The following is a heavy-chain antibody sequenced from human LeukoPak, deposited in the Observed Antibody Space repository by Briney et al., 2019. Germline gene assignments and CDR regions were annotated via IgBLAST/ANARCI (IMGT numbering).Heavy chain of an antibody. J-gene: IGHJ5*02. CDR3: ARSSAGYSGYDLRWFDP. CDR2: IIPIFGTA. Sequence: SVKVSCKASGGTFSSYAISWMGQAPGQGHERVGGIIPIFGTANYAQKFQGRVTITADESTSTAYMELSSLRSEDTAVYYCARSSAGYSGYDLRWFDPWGQGTLVTVSS. D-gene: IGHD5-12*01. CDR1: GGTFSSYA. V-gene: IGHV1-69*01.